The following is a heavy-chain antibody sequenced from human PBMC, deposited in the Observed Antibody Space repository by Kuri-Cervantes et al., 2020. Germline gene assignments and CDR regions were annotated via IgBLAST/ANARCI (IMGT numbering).Heavy chain of an antibody. CDR3: AREPYSSSWYRNPVSDFDY. V-gene: IGHV1-18*01. CDR1: GYTFTSYG. Sequence: ASVKVSCKASGYTFTSYGISWVRQAPGQGLEWMGWISAYNGNTNYAQKLQGRVTMTTDTTTSTAYMELRSLRSDDTAVYYCAREPYSSSWYRNPVSDFDYWGQGTLVTVSS. CDR2: ISAYNGNT. J-gene: IGHJ4*02. D-gene: IGHD6-13*01.